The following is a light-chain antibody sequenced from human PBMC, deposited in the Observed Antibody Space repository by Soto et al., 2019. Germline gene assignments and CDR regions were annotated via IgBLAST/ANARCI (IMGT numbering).Light chain of an antibody. CDR2: GAS. J-gene: IGKJ2*01. V-gene: IGKV3-20*01. Sequence: EIVLTQSPGTLSLSPGERATLSCRASQSVSSSYLAWYQQKPGQAPRLLIYGASSRATGIPDRFSGSGSGTDFTLTISRLEPEDFAGYYCQQYGSSRPYTFGQGTKLEIK. CDR1: QSVSSSY. CDR3: QQYGSSRPYT.